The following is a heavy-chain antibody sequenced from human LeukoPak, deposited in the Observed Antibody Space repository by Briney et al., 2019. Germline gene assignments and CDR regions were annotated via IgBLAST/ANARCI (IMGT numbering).Heavy chain of an antibody. D-gene: IGHD3-22*01. V-gene: IGHV4-34*01. Sequence: PSETLSLTCAVYGVSFSGNFWTWIRQPPGKGLEWIGEINHSGSTNYNPSLKSRVTISVDTSKNHFYLKLSSVTAGDTAVYYCARGPPLTYDGSGYYFFDYWGQGTLVTVSS. CDR2: INHSGST. J-gene: IGHJ4*02. CDR1: GVSFSGNF. CDR3: ARGPPLTYDGSGYYFFDY.